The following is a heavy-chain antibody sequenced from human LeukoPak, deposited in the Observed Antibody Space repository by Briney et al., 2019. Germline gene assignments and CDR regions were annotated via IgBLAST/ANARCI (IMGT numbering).Heavy chain of an antibody. D-gene: IGHD5-12*01. J-gene: IGHJ4*02. CDR1: GGSISSYY. CDR3: ARGTDMTPISGYYSFVY. CDR2: IYYSGST. V-gene: IGHV4-59*12. Sequence: SETLSLTCTVSGGSISSYYWSWIRQPPGKGLEWIGYIYYSGSTNYNPSLKSRVTISVDTSKNQFSLKLSSVTAADTAVYYCARGTDMTPISGYYSFVYWGQGTLVSVSS.